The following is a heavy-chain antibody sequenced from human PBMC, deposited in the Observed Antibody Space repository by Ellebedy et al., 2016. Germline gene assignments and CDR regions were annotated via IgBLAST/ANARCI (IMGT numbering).Heavy chain of an antibody. CDR2: MKGDGSEK. V-gene: IGHV3-7*01. CDR1: GFTFNSNW. Sequence: GESLKISXEGSGFTFNSNWMSWVRQAPGKGLEWVANMKGDGSEKYYVDSVKGRFTISRDNAKNSLYLQMNSLRAEDTAVYYCNKGDYMDVWGKGTTVTVS. D-gene: IGHD3-16*01. CDR3: NKGDYMDV. J-gene: IGHJ6*03.